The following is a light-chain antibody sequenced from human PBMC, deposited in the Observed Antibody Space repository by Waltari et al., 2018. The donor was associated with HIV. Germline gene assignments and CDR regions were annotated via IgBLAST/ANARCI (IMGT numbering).Light chain of an antibody. Sequence: DVQMTQSLSTLSASVGDTVTITCRASQSISTWLAWYQQKPGKAPKRLIYRASSLQSGVPSRFSGSGSETEFTLTINSLQPDDFATYYCQQYNTYSQTFGQGTKVDIK. CDR3: QQYNTYSQT. CDR2: RAS. CDR1: QSISTW. J-gene: IGKJ1*01. V-gene: IGKV1-5*03.